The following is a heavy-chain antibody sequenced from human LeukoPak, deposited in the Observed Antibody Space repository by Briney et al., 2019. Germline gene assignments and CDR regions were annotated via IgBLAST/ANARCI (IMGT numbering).Heavy chain of an antibody. CDR1: GDSITSGGYY. D-gene: IGHD4/OR15-4a*01. J-gene: IGHJ5*02. CDR3: ARRDYAAWFDP. CDR2: VYYTGSI. Sequence: SETLSLTCSVSGDSITSGGYYWAWLRQPPGKGLEWIGSVYYTGSIKYNPSLKGRVSISRDMSKHQFSLNVNSVAATDTAVYYCARRDYAAWFDPWGQGTLVTVSS. V-gene: IGHV4-39*07.